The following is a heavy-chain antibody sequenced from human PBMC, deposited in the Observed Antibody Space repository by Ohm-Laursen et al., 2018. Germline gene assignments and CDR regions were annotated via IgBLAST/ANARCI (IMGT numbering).Heavy chain of an antibody. J-gene: IGHJ2*01. CDR2: IYTSGST. D-gene: IGHD3-22*01. Sequence: GTLSLTCTVSGGSISSYYWSWIRQPAGKGLEWIGRIYTSGSTNYNPSLKSRVTMSVDTSKNQFSLKLSSVTVADTAVYYCAREETSDYYDSSGQWYFDLWGRGTLVTVSS. V-gene: IGHV4-4*07. CDR3: AREETSDYYDSSGQWYFDL. CDR1: GGSISSYY.